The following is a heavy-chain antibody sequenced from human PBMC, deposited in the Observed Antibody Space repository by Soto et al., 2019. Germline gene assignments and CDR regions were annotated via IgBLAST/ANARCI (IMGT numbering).Heavy chain of an antibody. Sequence: PGGSLRLSGEASGFSFSTYCMPWVRHAPGRGLEWVAVILTDATRKYYADSVKGRFTISRDNSENTAFLEMNSLRVEYTAIYYCSKHMAQGDYGQFDFWGQGILITFSS. D-gene: IGHD4-17*01. CDR1: GFSFSTYC. CDR2: ILTDATRK. V-gene: IGHV3-30*18. CDR3: SKHMAQGDYGQFDF. J-gene: IGHJ4*02.